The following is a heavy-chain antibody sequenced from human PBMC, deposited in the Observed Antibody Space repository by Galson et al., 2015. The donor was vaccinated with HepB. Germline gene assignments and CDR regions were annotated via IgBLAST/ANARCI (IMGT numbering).Heavy chain of an antibody. J-gene: IGHJ4*02. CDR1: GFTFSIYG. D-gene: IGHD3-22*01. CDR2: INDNERKA. V-gene: IGHV3-23*01. Sequence: SLRLSCAASGFTFSIYGIHWVRQAPGKGLEWISTINDNERKAYYADSVKGRFTISRDNSKSALFLQVDSLRVEDTAVYYCAKDNDSRGFDHWGQGTLVTVSS. CDR3: AKDNDSRGFDH.